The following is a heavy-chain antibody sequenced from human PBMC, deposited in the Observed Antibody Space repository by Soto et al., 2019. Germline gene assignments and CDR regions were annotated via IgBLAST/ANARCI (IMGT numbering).Heavy chain of an antibody. Sequence: SETLSLTCAVYGVSVNGYYWNWIRQPPGKGLEWIGEINHTGDTHYNPSLKSRVTMSVDTAKNQFSLKLSSVTAADTAIYYCATRITVFGLLIPPFDPWGQGTQVTVSS. CDR3: ATRITVFGLLIPPFDP. CDR1: GVSVNGYY. D-gene: IGHD3-3*01. CDR2: INHTGDT. J-gene: IGHJ5*02. V-gene: IGHV4-34*01.